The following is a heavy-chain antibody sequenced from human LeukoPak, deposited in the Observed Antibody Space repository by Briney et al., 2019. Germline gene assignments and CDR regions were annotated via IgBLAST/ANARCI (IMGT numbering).Heavy chain of an antibody. J-gene: IGHJ4*02. CDR2: INHSGST. Sequence: ASESLSLTCAVYGGSFSGYYLSWIRQPPGEGLEWIGEINHSGSTNYNPSLKSRVTISVDTSKNPFSLKPSSVSAADTAVFYCARGRIFLLWGQGTLVTVSS. D-gene: IGHD3-9*01. CDR1: GGSFSGYY. V-gene: IGHV4-34*01. CDR3: ARGRIFLL.